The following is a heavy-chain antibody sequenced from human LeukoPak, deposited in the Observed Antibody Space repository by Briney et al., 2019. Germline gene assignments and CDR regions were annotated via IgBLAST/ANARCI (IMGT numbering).Heavy chain of an antibody. CDR3: ARRRLRYFDWLEGDYYYYYMDV. Sequence: SETLSLTRTVSGGSISSSSYYWGWIRQPPGKGLEWIGSIYYSGSTYYNPSLKSRVTISVDTSKNQFSLKLSSVTAADTAVYYCARRRLRYFDWLEGDYYYYYMDVWGKGTTVTISS. CDR1: GGSISSSSYY. D-gene: IGHD3-9*01. J-gene: IGHJ6*03. CDR2: IYYSGST. V-gene: IGHV4-39*07.